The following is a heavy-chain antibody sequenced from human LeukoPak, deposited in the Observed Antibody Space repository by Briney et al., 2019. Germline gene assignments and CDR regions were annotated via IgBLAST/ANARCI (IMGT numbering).Heavy chain of an antibody. V-gene: IGHV1-46*01. J-gene: IGHJ5*02. CDR2: INPSGGST. CDR3: VRDSVDIVSSWFDP. CDR1: GYTFTSYY. D-gene: IGHD2-15*01. Sequence: ASVKVSCKASGYTFTSYYMHWVRQAPGQGLEWMGIINPSGGSTSYAQKFQGRVTMTTDTSTSTAYMELRSLRSDDTAVYYCVRDSVDIVSSWFDPWGQGTLVTVSS.